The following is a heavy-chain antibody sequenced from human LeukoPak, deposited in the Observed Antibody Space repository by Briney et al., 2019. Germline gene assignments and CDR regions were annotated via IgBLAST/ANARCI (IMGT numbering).Heavy chain of an antibody. CDR1: GFTVSSIH. CDR3: TSTTGTMSLDAFDI. D-gene: IGHD1-1*01. CDR2: TYTGGNS. J-gene: IGHJ3*02. V-gene: IGHV3-53*01. Sequence: PGGSLRLSCAASGFTVSSIHMVWVRQAPGKGLEWVSVTYTGGNSYYADSVKGRFIISRDISKNTLYLQMNSLKTEDTAVYYCTSTTGTMSLDAFDIWGQGTMVTVSS.